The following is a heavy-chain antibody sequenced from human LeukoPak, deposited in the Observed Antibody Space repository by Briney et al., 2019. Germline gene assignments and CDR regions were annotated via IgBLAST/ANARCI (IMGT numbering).Heavy chain of an antibody. Sequence: PGGALRLSCACSVFPFKQYGMNGVRQAPGKGLEWIASISSSFSMYYADSVRGRFTISRGNAIYLEMHGLRGDDTDIYYCERAYGAGSPNFYYHYMDVWGKGTTVTVSS. CDR3: ERAYGAGSPNFYYHYMDV. CDR2: ISSSFSM. V-gene: IGHV3-69-1*02. D-gene: IGHD4/OR15-4a*01. J-gene: IGHJ6*03. CDR1: VFPFKQYG.